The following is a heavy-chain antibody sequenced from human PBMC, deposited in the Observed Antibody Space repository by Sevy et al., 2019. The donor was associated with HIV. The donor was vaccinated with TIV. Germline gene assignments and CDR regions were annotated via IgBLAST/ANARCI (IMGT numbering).Heavy chain of an antibody. CDR2: ISGSGGST. CDR3: AKPSYGDYSFDY. D-gene: IGHD4-17*01. Sequence: GGSLRLSCAASGFTFSSYAMSWVRQAPGKGLEWVSAISGSGGSTYYAYSVKGRFTISRDNSKNTLYLQMNSLRAEDTAVYYCAKPSYGDYSFDYWGQGTLVTVSS. CDR1: GFTFSSYA. V-gene: IGHV3-23*01. J-gene: IGHJ4*02.